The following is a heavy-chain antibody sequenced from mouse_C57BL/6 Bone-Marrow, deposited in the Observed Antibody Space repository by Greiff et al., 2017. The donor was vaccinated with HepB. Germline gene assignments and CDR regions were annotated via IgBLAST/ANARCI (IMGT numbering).Heavy chain of an antibody. D-gene: IGHD2-5*01. Sequence: VMLVESGPGLVQPSQSLSITCTVSGFSLTSYGVHWVRQSPGKGLEWLGVIWSGGSTDYNAAFISRLSISKDNSKSQVFFKMNSLQADDTAIYYCARSPSSNPHWYFDVWGTGTTVTVSS. CDR2: IWSGGST. J-gene: IGHJ1*03. V-gene: IGHV2-2*01. CDR3: ARSPSSNPHWYFDV. CDR1: GFSLTSYG.